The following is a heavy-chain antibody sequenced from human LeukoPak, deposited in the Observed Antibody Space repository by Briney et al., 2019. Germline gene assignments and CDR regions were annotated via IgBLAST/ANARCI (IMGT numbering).Heavy chain of an antibody. CDR1: GFSFSNYR. CDR3: ARQHTAWYVDY. J-gene: IGHJ4*02. D-gene: IGHD1-1*01. Sequence: GGSLSLSCAASGFSFSNYRMSWLRQAPGKGLEWVSGVSASGDSTYSEDSVKGRFIISRDNSKSTVFLQMNSLRAEDTAVYYCARQHTAWYVDYWGQGILVTVSS. CDR2: VSASGDST. V-gene: IGHV3-23*01.